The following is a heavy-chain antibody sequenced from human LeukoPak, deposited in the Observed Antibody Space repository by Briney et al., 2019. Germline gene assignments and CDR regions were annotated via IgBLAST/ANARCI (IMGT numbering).Heavy chain of an antibody. V-gene: IGHV1-2*02. D-gene: IGHD3-10*01. CDR3: ARDSGSGHGDY. Sequence: ASVKVSCKASGYTFTGYYMHWVRQAPGQGLEWMGWINPNSGGINYAQKFQGRVTMTRDTSISTAYMELSRLRSDDTAMYYCARDSGSGHGDYWGQGTLVTVSS. CDR1: GYTFTGYY. CDR2: INPNSGGI. J-gene: IGHJ4*02.